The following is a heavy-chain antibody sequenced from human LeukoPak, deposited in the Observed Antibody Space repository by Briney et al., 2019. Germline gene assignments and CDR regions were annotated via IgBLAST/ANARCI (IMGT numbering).Heavy chain of an antibody. J-gene: IGHJ1*01. CDR1: GYSISSGYY. V-gene: IGHV4-38-2*02. CDR2: IHHSGST. CDR3: ARAYGGNSQYFQH. Sequence: PSETLSLICTVSGYSISSGYYWGWIRQPPGKGLEWIGSIHHSGSTNYNPSLKSRVTISLDTSKNQFSLKLSSVTAADTAVYYCARAYGGNSQYFQHWGQGTLVTVSS. D-gene: IGHD4-23*01.